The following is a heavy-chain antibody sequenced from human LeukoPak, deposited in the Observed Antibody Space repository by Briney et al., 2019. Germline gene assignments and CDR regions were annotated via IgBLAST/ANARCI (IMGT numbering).Heavy chain of an antibody. CDR3: ARVSPNYGSGSYDY. Sequence: PGGSLKLSCEASGFTFSRNWMNWVRQAPGKRLEWVANINQDGSEKYYVDSVKGRFTISRENAKNSLYLQMNSLRAGDTAVYYCARVSPNYGSGSYDYWGQGTLVTVSS. J-gene: IGHJ4*02. V-gene: IGHV3-7*02. D-gene: IGHD3-10*01. CDR2: INQDGSEK. CDR1: GFTFSRNW.